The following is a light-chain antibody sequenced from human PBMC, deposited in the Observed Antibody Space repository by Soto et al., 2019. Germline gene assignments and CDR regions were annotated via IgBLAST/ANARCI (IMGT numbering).Light chain of an antibody. CDR2: GAS. CDR3: QQYGSSPTWT. V-gene: IGKV3-20*01. J-gene: IGKJ1*01. CDR1: QSVSNY. Sequence: EIVLKQSPATLSLSPGERSTLSCRDSQSVSNYLAWYQQKPGQAPSLLXYGASTRANGIPDRFSGSGSGTDLTLTISRLEPEDSAVYYCQQYGSSPTWTFGQGTQVDIK.